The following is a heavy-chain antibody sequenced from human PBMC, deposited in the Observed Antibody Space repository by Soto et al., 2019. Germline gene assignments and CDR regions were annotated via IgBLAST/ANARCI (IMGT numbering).Heavy chain of an antibody. D-gene: IGHD3-10*01. V-gene: IGHV4-31*01. CDR3: XXXXGVRGVQXXXXXXXX. J-gene: IGHJ3*01. Sequence: QVQLQESGPGLVKPSQTLSLTCTVSGGSISSGGYYWSWIRQHPGKGLEWIGYIYYSGSTYYNPYXXXXXXXXXDTSKXXXXXXXXXXTAADXXXXXXXXXXGVRGVQXXXXXXXXWGQ. CDR2: IYYSGST. CDR1: GGSISSGGYY.